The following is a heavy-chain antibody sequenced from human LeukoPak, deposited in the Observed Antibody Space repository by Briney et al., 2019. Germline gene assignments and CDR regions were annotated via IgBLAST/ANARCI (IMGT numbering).Heavy chain of an antibody. CDR2: IYYSGCT. CDR1: GGSISSGDYS. CDR3: ARVVITFGGVIHPANFDY. V-gene: IGHV4-30-4*08. D-gene: IGHD3-16*02. Sequence: PSQTLSLTCTVSGGSISSGDYSWSWIRQPPGKGLEWIGYIYYSGCTYYNPSLKSRVTISVDTSKNQFSLKLSSVTAADTAVYYCARVVITFGGVIHPANFDYWGQGTLVTVSS. J-gene: IGHJ4*02.